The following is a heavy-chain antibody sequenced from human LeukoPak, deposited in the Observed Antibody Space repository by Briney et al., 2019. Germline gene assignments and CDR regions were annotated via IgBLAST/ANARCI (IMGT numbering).Heavy chain of an antibody. CDR1: GFTFSTSG. D-gene: IGHD3-3*01. CDR3: AKDYDFWSGQPSFDY. V-gene: IGHV3-33*06. Sequence: PGRSLRLSCAASGFTFSTSGMHWVRQAPGKGLEWVAVIWYDGSNKHYAESVKGRFTISRDNSKNTLYLQMNSLRAEDTAVYYCAKDYDFWSGQPSFDYWGQGTLVTVSS. J-gene: IGHJ4*02. CDR2: IWYDGSNK.